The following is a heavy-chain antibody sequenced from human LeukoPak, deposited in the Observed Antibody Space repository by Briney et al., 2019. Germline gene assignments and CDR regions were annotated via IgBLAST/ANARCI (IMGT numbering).Heavy chain of an antibody. J-gene: IGHJ4*02. D-gene: IGHD1-7*01. V-gene: IGHV1-2*02. Sequence: ASVKVSCKASGYTFTGYYMHWVRQAPGQGLEWMGWINPNSGGTNYAQKFQGRVTMTRDTSISTAYMELSRLRSDDTAVYYCARDLDWNYPNSEYYFDYWGQGTLVTVSS. CDR1: GYTFTGYY. CDR2: INPNSGGT. CDR3: ARDLDWNYPNSEYYFDY.